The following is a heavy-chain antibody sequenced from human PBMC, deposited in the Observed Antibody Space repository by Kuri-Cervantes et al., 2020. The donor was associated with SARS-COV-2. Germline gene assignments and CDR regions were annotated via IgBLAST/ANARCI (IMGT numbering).Heavy chain of an antibody. Sequence: ASVKVSCKASGYTFTSYDINWVRQATGQGLEWMGWMNPNSGNTGYAQKLQGRVTMTTDTSTSTAYMELRSLRSDDTAVYYCARAGDVYDFWSGYYFPPRFWGQGTLVTVSS. D-gene: IGHD3-3*01. CDR3: ARAGDVYDFWSGYYFPPRF. V-gene: IGHV1-8*02. J-gene: IGHJ4*02. CDR1: GYTFTSYD. CDR2: MNPNSGNT.